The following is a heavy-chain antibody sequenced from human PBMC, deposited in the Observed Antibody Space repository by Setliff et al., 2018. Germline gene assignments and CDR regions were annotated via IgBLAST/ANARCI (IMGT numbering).Heavy chain of an antibody. D-gene: IGHD2-21*01. J-gene: IGHJ6*02. Sequence: SETLSLTCAVSYYSISSGYYWGWIRQPPGKGLEWIGSMYHSGTTNYSPSLKSRVSISSDTSKNVIALKLNSVTAADTAVYFCVREYVVISFVRNTHSHYGMDVWGQGTTVTVSS. V-gene: IGHV4-38-2*02. CDR2: MYHSGTT. CDR1: YYSISSGYY. CDR3: VREYVVISFVRNTHSHYGMDV.